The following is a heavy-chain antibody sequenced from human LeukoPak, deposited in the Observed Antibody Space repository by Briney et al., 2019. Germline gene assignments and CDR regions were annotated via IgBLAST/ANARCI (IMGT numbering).Heavy chain of an antibody. CDR3: ARDGPTVTTSD. D-gene: IGHD4-17*01. V-gene: IGHV4-30-4*01. Sequence: PSETLSLTCTVSGGSISSGDYYWSWIRQPPGKGLEWIGYIYYSGSTYYNPSLKSRVTISVDTSKNQFSLKLSSVTAADTAVYYCARDGPTVTTSDWGQGTLVTVSS. CDR1: GGSISSGDYY. J-gene: IGHJ4*02. CDR2: IYYSGST.